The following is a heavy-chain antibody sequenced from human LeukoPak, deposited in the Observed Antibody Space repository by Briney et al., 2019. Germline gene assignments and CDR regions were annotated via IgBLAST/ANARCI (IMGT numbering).Heavy chain of an antibody. CDR1: GFTFSSYW. J-gene: IGHJ3*02. D-gene: IGHD2-2*02. CDR2: INSDGSST. Sequence: GSLRLSCAASGFTFSSYWMHWVRQAPGKGLVWVSRINSDGSSTSYADSVKGRFTISRDNAKNTLYLRMNSLRAEDTAVYYCARPRRYCSSTSCYRNDAFDIWGQGTMVTVSS. CDR3: ARPRRYCSSTSCYRNDAFDI. V-gene: IGHV3-74*01.